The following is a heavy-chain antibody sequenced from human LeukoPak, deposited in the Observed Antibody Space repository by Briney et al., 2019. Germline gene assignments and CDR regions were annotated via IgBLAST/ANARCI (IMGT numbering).Heavy chain of an antibody. D-gene: IGHD2-15*01. CDR2: IYYSGST. CDR1: GGSISSYY. J-gene: IGHJ3*02. Sequence: MSSETLSLTCTVSGGSISSYYWSWIRQPPGKGLELIGYIYYSGSTNYNPSLKSRVTISVDTSKNQFSLKLSSVTAADTAVYYCARARKGWSIDHDAFDIWGQGTMVAVSS. V-gene: IGHV4-59*12. CDR3: ARARKGWSIDHDAFDI.